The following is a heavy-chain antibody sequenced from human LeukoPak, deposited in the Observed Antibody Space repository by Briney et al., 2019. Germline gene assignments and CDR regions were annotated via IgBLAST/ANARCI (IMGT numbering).Heavy chain of an antibody. CDR2: TWYDGSNK. V-gene: IGHV3-33*01. Sequence: GRSLRLSCAASGFTFSSYGRQWVRQAPGKGLEWVAVTWYDGSNKYYADSVKGRFTISRDNPKNTLYLQMNSLRVEDTAVYYCARVHWGPYYLNAFDIWGQGTMVTVSS. J-gene: IGHJ3*02. CDR3: ARVHWGPYYLNAFDI. D-gene: IGHD3-10*01. CDR1: GFTFSSYG.